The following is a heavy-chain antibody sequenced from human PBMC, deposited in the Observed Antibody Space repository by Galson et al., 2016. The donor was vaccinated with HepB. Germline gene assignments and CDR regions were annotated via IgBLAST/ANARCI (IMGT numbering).Heavy chain of an antibody. CDR3: ARDGRRGYDMDV. CDR2: IASNRRTI. V-gene: IGHV3-48*02. Sequence: SLRLSCAASGFTFSDYSMNWIRQAPGKGLEWVSYIASNRRTIYYAVSVRGRFTISRDNAKNSLYLQMNSLRDEDTAVYYCARDGRRGYDMDVWGQGTTVTVS. CDR1: GFTFSDYS. J-gene: IGHJ6*02.